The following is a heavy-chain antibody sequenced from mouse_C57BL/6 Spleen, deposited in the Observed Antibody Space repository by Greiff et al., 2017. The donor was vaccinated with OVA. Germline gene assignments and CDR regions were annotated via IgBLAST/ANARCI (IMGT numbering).Heavy chain of an antibody. V-gene: IGHV1-55*01. D-gene: IGHD5-1-1*01. CDR1: GYTFTSYW. J-gene: IGHJ2*01. CDR2: IYPGSGST. CDR3: ARQRDYLGNTYTDY. Sequence: VQLQQPGAELVKPGASVKMSCKASGYTFTSYWITWVKQRPGQGLEWIGDIYPGSGSTNYNEKFKSKATLTVDTSSSTAYMQLSSLTSEDSAVYYCARQRDYLGNTYTDYWGQGTTLTVSS.